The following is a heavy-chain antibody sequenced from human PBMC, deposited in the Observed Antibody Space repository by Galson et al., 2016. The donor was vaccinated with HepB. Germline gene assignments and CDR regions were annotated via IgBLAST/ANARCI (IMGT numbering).Heavy chain of an antibody. Sequence: LSLTCGVYGGSFSGYYWSWIRQPPGKGLEWIGKINHSGSSNYNPSLKSRVNISVDTSKSPFSLELTSVTAAETDVYYSARGKSVRVVGYYYYYGMDVWGQGTTVTVS. J-gene: IGHJ6*02. CDR3: ARGKSVRVVGYYYYYGMDV. CDR2: INHSGSS. CDR1: GGSFSGYY. V-gene: IGHV4-34*01. D-gene: IGHD3-10*02.